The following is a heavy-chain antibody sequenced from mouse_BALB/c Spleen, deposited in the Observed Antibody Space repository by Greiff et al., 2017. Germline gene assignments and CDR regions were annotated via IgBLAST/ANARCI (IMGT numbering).Heavy chain of an antibody. J-gene: IGHJ4*01. CDR1: GYTFTSYW. V-gene: IGHV1S81*02. CDR2: INPSNGRT. Sequence: QVQLKQPGAELVKPGASVKLSCKASGYTFTSYWMHWVKQRPGQGLEWIGVINPSNGRTNYNEKFKSKATLTVDKSSSTAYMQLSSLTSEDSAVYYCARTWSPYYAMDYWGQGTSVTVSS. CDR3: ARTWSPYYAMDY.